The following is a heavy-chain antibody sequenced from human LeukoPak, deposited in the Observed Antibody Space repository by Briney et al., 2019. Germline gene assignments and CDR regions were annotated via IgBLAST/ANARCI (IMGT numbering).Heavy chain of an antibody. CDR2: ISSNGGST. CDR3: ARTRDYEGSLFDY. V-gene: IGHV3-64*01. Sequence: GGSLRLSCAASGFTFSGYAMHWVRQAPGKGLGYVSAISSNGGSTYYANSVKSRFTISRDNSKNTLYLQMGSLRAEDMAVYYCARTRDYEGSLFDYWGQGTLVTVSS. J-gene: IGHJ4*02. D-gene: IGHD4-17*01. CDR1: GFTFSGYA.